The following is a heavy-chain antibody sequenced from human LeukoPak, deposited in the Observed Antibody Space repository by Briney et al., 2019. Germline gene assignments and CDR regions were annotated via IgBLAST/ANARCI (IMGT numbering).Heavy chain of an antibody. V-gene: IGHV4-39*01. Sequence: SETLSLTCTVSGGSISSSSYYWGWIRQPPGKGLEWIGSIYYSGSTYCNPSLKSRVTISVDTSKNQFSLKLSSVTAADTAVYYCARSLLEWLLYPGFDPWGQGTLVTVSS. CDR1: GGSISSSSYY. D-gene: IGHD3-3*01. CDR2: IYYSGST. CDR3: ARSLLEWLLYPGFDP. J-gene: IGHJ5*02.